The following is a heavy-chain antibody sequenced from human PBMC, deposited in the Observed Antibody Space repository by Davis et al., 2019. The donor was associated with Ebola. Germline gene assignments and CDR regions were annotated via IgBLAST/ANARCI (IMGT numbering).Heavy chain of an antibody. CDR1: GFTFSDYY. CDR3: AREGYCSGGSCYYFDY. J-gene: IGHJ4*02. CDR2: ISSSGSTI. D-gene: IGHD2-15*01. Sequence: GGSLRLSCAASGFTFSDYYMSWIRQAPGKGLEWVSYISSSGSTIYYADSVKGRFTISRDNAKNTLYLQMNSLRAEDTAVYYCAREGYCSGGSCYYFDYWGQGTLVTVSS. V-gene: IGHV3-11*04.